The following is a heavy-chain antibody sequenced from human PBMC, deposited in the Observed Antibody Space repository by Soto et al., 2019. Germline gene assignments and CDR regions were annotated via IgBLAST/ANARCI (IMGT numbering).Heavy chain of an antibody. D-gene: IGHD6-13*01. CDR2: ISGSGGST. CDR1: GFTFSNYA. J-gene: IGHJ4*02. Sequence: EVQLLESGGGLVQPGGSLRLSCAASGFTFSNYAMSWVRQAPGKGLDWVSVISGSGGSTYYADSVKGRFTISRDNSKNPLYLQLNSLRAEDTAIYYCAKPAGSSWYYFDYWGQGTLVTVSS. V-gene: IGHV3-23*01. CDR3: AKPAGSSWYYFDY.